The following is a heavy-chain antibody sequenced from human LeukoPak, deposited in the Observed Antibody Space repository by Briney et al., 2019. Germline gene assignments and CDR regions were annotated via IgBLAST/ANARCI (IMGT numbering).Heavy chain of an antibody. CDR3: ARPRGDYIAYYYYGMNV. J-gene: IGHJ6*02. CDR2: IIPIFGTA. V-gene: IGHV1-69*13. D-gene: IGHD4-17*01. CDR1: GGTFSSYA. Sequence: SVKVSCKASGGTFSSYAISWVRQAPGQGLEWMGGIIPIFGTANYAQKFQGRVTITADESTSTAYMELSSLRSEDTAVYYCARPRGDYIAYYYYGMNVWGQGTTVTVSS.